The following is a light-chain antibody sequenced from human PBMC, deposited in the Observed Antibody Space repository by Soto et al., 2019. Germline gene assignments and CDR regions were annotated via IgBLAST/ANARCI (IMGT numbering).Light chain of an antibody. CDR2: EVS. V-gene: IGLV2-8*01. CDR3: SSYAGSNNVI. Sequence: QSALTQPPSASGSPGQSVTISCTGTSSDVGGYNYVSWYQQHPGNAPKLMIYEVSERPSGVPDRFSGSKSGNTASLTVSGLQDEDEADYYCSSYAGSNNVIFGGGTKLTVL. J-gene: IGLJ2*01. CDR1: SSDVGGYNY.